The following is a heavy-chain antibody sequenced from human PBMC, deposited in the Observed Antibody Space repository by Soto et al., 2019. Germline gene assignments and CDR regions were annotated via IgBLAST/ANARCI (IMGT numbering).Heavy chain of an antibody. D-gene: IGHD2-2*01. J-gene: IGHJ6*03. CDR3: VKDGGGSTSDYYYYMDV. CDR2: ISYDGSNK. V-gene: IGHV3-30*18. CDR1: GFTFSSYG. Sequence: GGSLRLSCAASGFTFSSYGMHWVRQAPGKGLEWVAVISYDGSNKYYADSVKGRFTISRDNSKNTLYLQMNSLRAEDTAVYYCVKDGGGSTSDYYYYMDVWGKGTTVTVSS.